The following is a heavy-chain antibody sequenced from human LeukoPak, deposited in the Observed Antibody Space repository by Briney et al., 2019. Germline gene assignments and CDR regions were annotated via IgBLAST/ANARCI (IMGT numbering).Heavy chain of an antibody. CDR3: AGSEAYYYDSGGYYRPPFDY. CDR1: GDFISTSYHY. V-gene: IGHV4-39*07. CDR2: IYYTGST. J-gene: IGHJ4*02. Sequence: PSETLSLTCTVSGDFISTSYHYWGWIRQSPGKGLEWIGSIYYTGSTKYNPSLKSRVTISVDTSNNQFSLRLRSVTAADTAVYYCAGSEAYYYDSGGYYRPPFDYWGQGTLVTVSS. D-gene: IGHD3-22*01.